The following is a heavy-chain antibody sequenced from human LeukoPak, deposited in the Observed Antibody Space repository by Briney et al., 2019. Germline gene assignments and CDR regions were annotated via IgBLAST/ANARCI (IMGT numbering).Heavy chain of an antibody. D-gene: IGHD6-13*01. CDR3: ASQPRDSSSWYGRDDAFDI. V-gene: IGHV4-34*01. Sequence: TSETLSLTCAVYGGSFSGYYWSWIRQPPGKGLEWIGEINHSGSTNYNPSLKSRVTISVDTSKNQFSLKLSSVTAADTAVYYCASQPRDSSSWYGRDDAFDIWGQGAMVTVSS. CDR1: GGSFSGYY. CDR2: INHSGST. J-gene: IGHJ3*02.